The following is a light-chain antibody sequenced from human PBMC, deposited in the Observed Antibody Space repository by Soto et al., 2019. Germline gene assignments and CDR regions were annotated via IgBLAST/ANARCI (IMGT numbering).Light chain of an antibody. CDR1: SSDVGSYNL. Sequence: QSALTQPASVSGSPGQSITIPCTGTSSDVGSYNLVSWYQQHPGKAPKFMIYEVSKRPSGVSNRFSGSKSGNTASLTISGLQAEDEADYYCCSHAGNSVVFGGGTKLTV. V-gene: IGLV2-23*02. CDR3: CSHAGNSVV. CDR2: EVS. J-gene: IGLJ2*01.